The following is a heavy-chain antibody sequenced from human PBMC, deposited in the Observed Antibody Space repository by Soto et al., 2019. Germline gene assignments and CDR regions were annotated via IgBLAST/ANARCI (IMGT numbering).Heavy chain of an antibody. Sequence: QVQLQQWGAGLLKPSETLSLTCAVYGGSFSGYYWSWIRQPPGKGLEWIGEIKHSGSTNYNPSLKSRVTISVDTSKNQFSLKLSSVTAADTAVYYCARGIPQQLVQYYFDYWGQGTLVTVSS. CDR1: GGSFSGYY. CDR2: IKHSGST. D-gene: IGHD6-13*01. CDR3: ARGIPQQLVQYYFDY. J-gene: IGHJ4*02. V-gene: IGHV4-34*01.